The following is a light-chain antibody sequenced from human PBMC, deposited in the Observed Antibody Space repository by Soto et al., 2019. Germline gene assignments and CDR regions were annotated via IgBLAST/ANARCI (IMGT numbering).Light chain of an antibody. CDR3: QQDGSPAPWT. CDR2: ETS. Sequence: IVLTQSPASLSLSPGDRATLSCRASQSVYSDYVAWYQKKPGQAPKILIYETSTRATGIPDRFSGSGSGTDFTLTISRLEPDDFAVYYCQQDGSPAPWTFGQGTKVDMK. CDR1: QSVYSDY. J-gene: IGKJ1*01. V-gene: IGKV3-20*01.